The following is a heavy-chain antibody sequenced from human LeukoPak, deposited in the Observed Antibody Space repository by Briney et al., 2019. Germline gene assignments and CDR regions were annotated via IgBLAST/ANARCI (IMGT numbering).Heavy chain of an antibody. CDR2: INPNSGGT. CDR3: ARESSSWPNWFDP. J-gene: IGHJ5*02. V-gene: IGHV1-2*02. CDR1: GYTFTGYY. D-gene: IGHD6-13*01. Sequence: GASVKVSCKASGYTFTGYYMHWVRQAPGQGLEWMGWINPNSGGTNYAQKFQGRVTMTRDTSISTAYMELSRLRSDDTAVYYCARESSSWPNWFDPWGQGTLVTVSS.